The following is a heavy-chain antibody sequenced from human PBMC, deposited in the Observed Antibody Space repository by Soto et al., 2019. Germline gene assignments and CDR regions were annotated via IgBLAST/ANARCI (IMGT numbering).Heavy chain of an antibody. Sequence: QVQLVLSGAEVNKPGSSVKVSCKASGGTFSSYAISWVIPAPGQGLEWMGGIIPIFGTANYAQKLQGRVTITADESTNTAYMEMSSMRSEDTAVYYCASSKLPAATNSLDYWGQGTLVTVSS. D-gene: IGHD2-2*01. J-gene: IGHJ4*02. CDR3: ASSKLPAATNSLDY. CDR2: IIPIFGTA. CDR1: GGTFSSYA. V-gene: IGHV1-69*12.